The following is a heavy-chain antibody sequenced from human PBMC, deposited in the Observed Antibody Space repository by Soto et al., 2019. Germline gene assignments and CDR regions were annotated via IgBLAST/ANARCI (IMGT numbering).Heavy chain of an antibody. CDR2: IYYSGST. D-gene: IGHD6-19*01. CDR3: ATSSVAGAGYFQH. V-gene: IGHV4-31*03. Sequence: QVQLQESGPGLVKPSQTLSLTCTVSGGSVSGGVYYWNWIRQHPEKGLGWIGYIYYSGSTYYNPSLRSRVTISADTSKNQFSLKLSSVTVADTAVYYCATSSVAGAGYFQHWGQGTQVIVSS. CDR1: GGSVSGGVYY. J-gene: IGHJ1*01.